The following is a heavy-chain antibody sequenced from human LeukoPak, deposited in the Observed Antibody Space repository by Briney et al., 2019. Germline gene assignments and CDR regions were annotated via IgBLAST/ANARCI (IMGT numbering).Heavy chain of an antibody. V-gene: IGHV4-59*01. Sequence: GTLSLTCTVSGGSISSYYWSWIRQPPGKGLEWIGYIFYSGSTNYNPSLKSRVTISSAASKNQFYLKLSSVTAADTAVYYCARGRTAMVFDYWGQGTLVTVSS. CDR3: ARGRTAMVFDY. D-gene: IGHD5-18*01. CDR1: GGSISSYY. J-gene: IGHJ4*02. CDR2: IFYSGST.